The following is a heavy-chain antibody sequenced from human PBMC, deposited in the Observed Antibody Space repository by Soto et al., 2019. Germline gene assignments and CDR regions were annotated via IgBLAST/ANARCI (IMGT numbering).Heavy chain of an antibody. CDR2: IYYSGRT. D-gene: IGHD3-10*01. CDR3: GSSYGSGSYYRYYYYGMDV. V-gene: IGHV4-39*01. CDR1: GGTISSSSYY. J-gene: IGHJ6*02. Sequence: PEPLSLTCTDSGGTISSSSYYWGRILQPPGNELERLGRIYYSGRTYYNPSLKSRVTISVDTSKNQFSLKLMSVTAADTAVYYCGSSYGSGSYYRYYYYGMDVWGQGTTVTVSS.